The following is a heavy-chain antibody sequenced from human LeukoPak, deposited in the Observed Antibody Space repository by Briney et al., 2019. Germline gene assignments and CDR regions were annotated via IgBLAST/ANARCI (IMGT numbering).Heavy chain of an antibody. V-gene: IGHV1-69*05. CDR3: ARDCLRYSSSRYDRERAWFDP. J-gene: IGHJ5*02. D-gene: IGHD6-13*01. Sequence: SVKVSCKASGGTFSSYAISWVRQAPGQGLEWMGGIIPIFGTADYAQKFQGRVTMTRDMSTSTVYMELSSLRSEDTAVCYCARDCLRYSSSRYDRERAWFDPWGQGTRVTVSS. CDR2: IIPIFGTA. CDR1: GGTFSSYA.